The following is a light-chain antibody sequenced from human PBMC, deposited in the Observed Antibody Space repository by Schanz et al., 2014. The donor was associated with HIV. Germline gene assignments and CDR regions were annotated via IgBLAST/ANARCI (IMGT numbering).Light chain of an antibody. Sequence: DIQMTQSPSSLSASVGDRVTITCRASQSISISLNWYQQKPGKAPRLLIYATSLLHTGVPSRFSGSGSGTEFLLIISSLQPEDSATYFCQQTYNIPSITFGQGTRLDIK. CDR1: QSISIS. CDR2: ATS. CDR3: QQTYNIPSIT. J-gene: IGKJ5*01. V-gene: IGKV1-39*01.